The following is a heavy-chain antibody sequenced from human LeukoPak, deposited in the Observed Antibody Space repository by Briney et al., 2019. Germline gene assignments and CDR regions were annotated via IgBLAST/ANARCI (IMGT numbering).Heavy chain of an antibody. CDR3: ARDQGYYDSSGYYLGGDHDY. Sequence: ASVKVSCKASGYTFTSYYIHWVRQAPGQGLEWMGIINPSGGSTSYAQKFQGRVTMTRDTSTSTVYMELSSLRSEDTAVYYCARDQGYYDSSGYYLGGDHDYWGQGTLVTVSS. CDR1: GYTFTSYY. V-gene: IGHV1-46*03. J-gene: IGHJ4*02. CDR2: INPSGGST. D-gene: IGHD3-22*01.